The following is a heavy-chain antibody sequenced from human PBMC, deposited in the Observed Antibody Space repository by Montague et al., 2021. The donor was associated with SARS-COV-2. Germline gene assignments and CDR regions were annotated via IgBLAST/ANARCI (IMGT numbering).Heavy chain of an antibody. CDR2: IYTIRRT. V-gene: IGHV4-61*02. CDR1: CGSIRRGSDD. Sequence: TLSLTCTRSCGSIRRGSDDWSWLRQPAWNGLNWIWRIYTIRRTNYNPSLKSRVTITVDTSKNQFSLKLSSVTAADTAVYYCAGGPAATYYYGMDVWGQGTTVTVSS. CDR3: AGGPAATYYYGMDV. D-gene: IGHD2-15*01. J-gene: IGHJ6*02.